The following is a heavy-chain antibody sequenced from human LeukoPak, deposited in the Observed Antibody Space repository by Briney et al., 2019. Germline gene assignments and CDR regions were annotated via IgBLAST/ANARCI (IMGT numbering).Heavy chain of an antibody. D-gene: IGHD2-2*01. J-gene: IGHJ5*02. Sequence: GASVKVACKASVYTFTNYGISWVRQAPGQGLEWMGWINAYNRNTNYAQKHKGRVSMSTETSTRTVYLELSSMRCEETAVYSCARANQGYCSSTRCLGFDTWGQGKLVTVSS. CDR2: INAYNRNT. CDR3: ARANQGYCSSTRCLGFDT. CDR1: VYTFTNYG. V-gene: IGHV1-18*01.